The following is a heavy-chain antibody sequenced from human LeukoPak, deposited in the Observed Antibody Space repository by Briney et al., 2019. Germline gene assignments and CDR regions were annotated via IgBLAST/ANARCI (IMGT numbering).Heavy chain of an antibody. V-gene: IGHV1-18*01. Sequence: ASVKVSCKASGYTFTSCGISWVRQAPGQGLEWMGWISAYNGNTNYAQKLQGRVTMTTDTSTSTAYMELRSLRSDDTAVYYCARGRIAAAGTGEFDPWGQGTLVTVSS. J-gene: IGHJ5*02. CDR3: ARGRIAAAGTGEFDP. CDR1: GYTFTSCG. CDR2: ISAYNGNT. D-gene: IGHD6-13*01.